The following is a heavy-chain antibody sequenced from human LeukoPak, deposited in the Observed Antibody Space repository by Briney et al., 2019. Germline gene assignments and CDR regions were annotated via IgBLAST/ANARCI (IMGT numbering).Heavy chain of an antibody. CDR2: INHSGST. CDR1: GGSFSGYY. V-gene: IGHV4-34*01. CDR3: ARVPVGTTGYPEGSFDP. J-gene: IGHJ5*02. Sequence: SETLSLICAVSGGSFSGYYWSWIRQPPGKGLEWIGEINHSGSTNYNPSLKSRVTISVDTSKNQFSLKLSSVTAADTAVYYCARVPVGTTGYPEGSFDPWGQGTLVTVSS. D-gene: IGHD5-12*01.